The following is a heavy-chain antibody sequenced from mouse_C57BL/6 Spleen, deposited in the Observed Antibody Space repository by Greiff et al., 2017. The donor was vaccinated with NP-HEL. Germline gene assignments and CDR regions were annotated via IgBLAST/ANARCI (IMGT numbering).Heavy chain of an antibody. CDR3: ARHEDYAYFDY. V-gene: IGHV5-6*01. CDR1: GFTFSSYV. Sequence: EVQLVESGGYLVKPGGSLKLSCAASGFTFSSYVMSWVRQTPDKRLEWVATISSGGSYTYYPDSVKGRFTISRDNAKNTLYLQMSSLKSEDTAMYYCARHEDYAYFDYWGQGTTLTVSS. CDR2: ISSGGSYT. J-gene: IGHJ2*01. D-gene: IGHD2-4*01.